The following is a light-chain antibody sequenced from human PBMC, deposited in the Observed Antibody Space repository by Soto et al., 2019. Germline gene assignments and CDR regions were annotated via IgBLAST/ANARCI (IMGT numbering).Light chain of an antibody. Sequence: QLVLTQPPSVSGAPGQRVTISCTGSSSNIGAGYDVHWYQQLPGTAPKLLIYANINRPSGVPDRFSGSKSGTSASLAITGLQAEDEADYYCQSYDRSLSGVLFGGGTKLTVL. V-gene: IGLV1-40*01. J-gene: IGLJ2*01. CDR1: SSNIGAGYD. CDR2: ANI. CDR3: QSYDRSLSGVL.